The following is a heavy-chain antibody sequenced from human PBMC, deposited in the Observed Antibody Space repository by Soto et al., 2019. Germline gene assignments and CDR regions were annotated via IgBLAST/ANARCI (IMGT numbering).Heavy chain of an antibody. CDR2: MNPNRGNT. D-gene: IGHD2-15*01. CDR1: GYTFPIYD. Sequence: QVQLVQSGAEVKKPGASVKVSCKASGYTFPIYDLSWVLQATGQGRERMGWMNPNRGNTGYAQKFQGRGTMTRNTAISTADMELSSPRTEDTAVYYGARGPRDIRDHWGQGTLVTVSS. J-gene: IGHJ4*02. CDR3: ARGPRDIRDH. V-gene: IGHV1-8*01.